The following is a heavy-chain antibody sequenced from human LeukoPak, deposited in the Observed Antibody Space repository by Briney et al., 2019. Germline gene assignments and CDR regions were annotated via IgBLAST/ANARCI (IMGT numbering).Heavy chain of an antibody. J-gene: IGHJ4*02. CDR3: AKDKTGFIAAAGGGDY. D-gene: IGHD6-13*01. CDR1: GFAFGSEA. CDR2: ISPGGGTT. Sequence: GGSLRLSCAVSGFAFGSEAMSWVRQSPARGLEWVASISPGGGTTYYADYVKGRFTISRDNSKNTLYLQMNSLRAEDTAVYYCAKDKTGFIAAAGGGDYWGQGTLVTVSS. V-gene: IGHV3-23*01.